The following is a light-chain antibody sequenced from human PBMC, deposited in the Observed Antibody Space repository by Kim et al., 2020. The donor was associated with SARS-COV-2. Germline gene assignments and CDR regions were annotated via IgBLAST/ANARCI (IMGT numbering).Light chain of an antibody. CDR1: QSVNTY. J-gene: IGKJ4*01. CDR3: QQYDTWSPLT. CDR2: DAS. V-gene: IGKV3-15*01. Sequence: SPGERGTLSCRASQSVNTYLAWYQQNPGQAPRLLIYDASTRATGIPARFSGSGSGTEFTLTISSLQSEDFAVYYCQQYDTWSPLTFGGGTKVDIK.